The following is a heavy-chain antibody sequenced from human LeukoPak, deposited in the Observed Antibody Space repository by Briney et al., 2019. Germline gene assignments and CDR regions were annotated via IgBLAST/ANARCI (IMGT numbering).Heavy chain of an antibody. V-gene: IGHV1-69*13. CDR2: IIPIFGTA. J-gene: IGHJ5*02. CDR1: GGTFSSYA. CDR3: ACRLSVNWFDP. Sequence: ASVKVSCKASGGTFSSYAISWVRQAPGQGLEWMGGIIPIFGTANYAQKFQGRVTITADESTSTAYMVLSSLRSEDTAVYYCACRLSVNWFDPWGQGTLVTVSS. D-gene: IGHD2-21*02.